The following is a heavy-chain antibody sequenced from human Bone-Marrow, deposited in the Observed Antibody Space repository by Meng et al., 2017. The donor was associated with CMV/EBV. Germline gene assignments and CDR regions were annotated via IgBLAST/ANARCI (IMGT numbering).Heavy chain of an antibody. CDR1: GYTFTSYD. D-gene: IGHD3-22*01. V-gene: IGHV1-8*02. J-gene: IGHJ4*02. CDR2: MNPNSGNT. CDR3: ARAYYDSSALFPY. Sequence: ASVKVSCKASGYTFTSYDINWVRQATGQGLEWMGWMNPNSGNTGYAQKLQGRVTMTTDTSTSTAYMELRSLRSDDTAVYYCARAYYDSSALFPYWGQGTLVTVSS.